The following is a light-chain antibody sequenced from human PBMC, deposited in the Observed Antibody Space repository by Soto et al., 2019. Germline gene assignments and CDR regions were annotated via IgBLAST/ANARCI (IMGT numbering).Light chain of an antibody. V-gene: IGKV1D-13*01. Sequence: AIQLTQAPSSLSASVGDRVTISCRTSQDISSALAWYQQRPGKPPKLLLSDASSLESGVPSRFSGSGSGTGFTLTISSLQPEDFATYYCQQFNDFPGTFGQGTTLAIK. CDR1: QDISSA. CDR3: QQFNDFPGT. CDR2: DAS. J-gene: IGKJ2*01.